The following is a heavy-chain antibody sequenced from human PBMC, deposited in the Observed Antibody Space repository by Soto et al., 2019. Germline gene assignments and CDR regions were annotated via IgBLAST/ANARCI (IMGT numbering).Heavy chain of an antibody. CDR3: ATCAADNRCFEA. D-gene: IGHD1-20*01. CDR1: GGPLRSSDHW. Sequence: QEQLQESGPRRLKPSEPLSLTCTFSGGPLRSSDHWWTWIRQPPWKGLEWLGYIHSGGTINDYPSLKRRITLSLYRSTNKLALNITSRTAADTAVYLYATCAADNRCFEAWGKGVLGNVSS. V-gene: IGHV4-30-4*01. CDR2: IHSGGTI. J-gene: IGHJ5*02.